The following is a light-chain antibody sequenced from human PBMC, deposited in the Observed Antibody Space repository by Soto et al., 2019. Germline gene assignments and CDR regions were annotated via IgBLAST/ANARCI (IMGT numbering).Light chain of an antibody. J-gene: IGKJ4*01. Sequence: DVVMTQSPLSLPVTLGQPASISCRSSLSLVYSDGNTYLNWFQQRPGQSPRRLIYKVSYRDSGVPDRFSGSGSGTDFTLKISRVEAEDVGHYYCMQTTHWPVTFGGGTKVEIK. V-gene: IGKV2-30*01. CDR2: KVS. CDR3: MQTTHWPVT. CDR1: LSLVYSDGNTY.